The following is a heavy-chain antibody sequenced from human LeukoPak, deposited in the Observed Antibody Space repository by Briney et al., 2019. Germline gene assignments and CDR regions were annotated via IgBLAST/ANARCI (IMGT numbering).Heavy chain of an antibody. J-gene: IGHJ5*02. Sequence: ASVKVSCKASGYTFTSYGISWVRQAPGQGLEWMGWFSAYNGNTNYAQKLQGRVTMTTDTSTSTAYMELRSLRSDDTAVYYCARDSGITVTTWNWFDPWGQGTLVTVSS. D-gene: IGHD4-11*01. CDR1: GYTFTSYG. CDR2: FSAYNGNT. V-gene: IGHV1-18*01. CDR3: ARDSGITVTTWNWFDP.